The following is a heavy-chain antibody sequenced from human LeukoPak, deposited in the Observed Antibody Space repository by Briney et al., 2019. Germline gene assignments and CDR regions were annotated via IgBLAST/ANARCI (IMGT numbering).Heavy chain of an antibody. D-gene: IGHD3-10*01. Sequence: GGSLRLSCAASGFTFSSYGMHWVRQGPGKGLEWVTFIWYDGTDKNYAGSVKGRFTIPRDNSKNTLYLQMNSLRAEDTAVYYCARSGSTYYYGMDVWGQGTTVTVSS. V-gene: IGHV3-33*01. J-gene: IGHJ6*02. CDR1: GFTFSSYG. CDR2: IWYDGTDK. CDR3: ARSGSTYYYGMDV.